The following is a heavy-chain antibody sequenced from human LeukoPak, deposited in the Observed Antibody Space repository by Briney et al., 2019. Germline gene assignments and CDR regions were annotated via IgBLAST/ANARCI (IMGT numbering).Heavy chain of an antibody. CDR1: GYTFTGYY. Sequence: EASVKVSCKASGYTFTGYYIHWVRQAPGQGLEWMGWINPNRGGTNYAQKFQSRVTMTRDTSSNTAYMELSRLRSDDTAVYYCARIYRSSWFDYWGPGTLVTVSS. CDR2: INPNRGGT. D-gene: IGHD6-13*01. CDR3: ARIYRSSWFDY. V-gene: IGHV1-2*02. J-gene: IGHJ4*02.